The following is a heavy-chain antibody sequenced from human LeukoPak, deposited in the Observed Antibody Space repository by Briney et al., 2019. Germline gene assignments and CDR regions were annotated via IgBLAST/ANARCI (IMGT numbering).Heavy chain of an antibody. Sequence: PGGSLRLSCAASGFTFSSYSMNWVRQAPGKGLEWVSSISSSSSYIYYADSVKGRFTISRDNAKNTLYLQMNSLRAEDTAVYYCAKDHIREYYYDSSGYDGGDYWGQGTLVTVSS. CDR3: AKDHIREYYYDSSGYDGGDY. V-gene: IGHV3-21*01. CDR1: GFTFSSYS. D-gene: IGHD3-22*01. CDR2: ISSSSSYI. J-gene: IGHJ4*02.